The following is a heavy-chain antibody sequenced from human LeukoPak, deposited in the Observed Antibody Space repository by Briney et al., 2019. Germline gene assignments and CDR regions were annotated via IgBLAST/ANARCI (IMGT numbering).Heavy chain of an antibody. CDR1: GFSFSDSV. Sequence: QTGGSLRLSCVASGFSFSDSVIHWVRQAPGKGLEWVAVISHDVKTTYYADSAKGRFTISRDNSKNTLYLQMNSLRAEDTAVYYCAKGDSSGWTYYYYGMDVWGQGTTVTVSS. CDR2: ISHDVKTT. CDR3: AKGDSSGWTYYYYGMDV. D-gene: IGHD6-19*01. V-gene: IGHV3-30*04. J-gene: IGHJ6*02.